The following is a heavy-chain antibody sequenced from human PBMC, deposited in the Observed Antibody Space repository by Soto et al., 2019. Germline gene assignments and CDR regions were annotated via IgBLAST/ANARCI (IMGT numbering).Heavy chain of an antibody. V-gene: IGHV1-18*04. Sequence: QVHLVQSGTEVKEPGASVKVSCKASASTFTGYTINWVRQAPGQGLEWMGWISTFNGNTKYAGNFEGRVTMTTNTSTATSYMKLTSLTFYATAVYVCARGTVKSGRWGGPWGQGTLVSVSS. D-gene: IGHD4-17*01. J-gene: IGHJ5*02. CDR1: ASTFTGYT. CDR3: ARGTVKSGRWGGP. CDR2: ISTFNGNT.